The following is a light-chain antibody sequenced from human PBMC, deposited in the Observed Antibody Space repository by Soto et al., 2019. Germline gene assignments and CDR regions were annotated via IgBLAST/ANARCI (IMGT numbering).Light chain of an antibody. CDR2: EVS. V-gene: IGLV2-8*01. Sequence: QSALTQPPSASGSPGQSVTISCTGTSSDVGSYNLVSWYQQHPGKAPKLMIYEVSKRPSGVPDRFSGSKSGNTASLTVSGLQAEDEADYYCSSDAGSDNWVFGGGTKLTVL. J-gene: IGLJ3*02. CDR3: SSDAGSDNWV. CDR1: SSDVGSYNL.